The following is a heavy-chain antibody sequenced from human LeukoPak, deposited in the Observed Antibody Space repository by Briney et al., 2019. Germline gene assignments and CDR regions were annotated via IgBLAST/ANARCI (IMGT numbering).Heavy chain of an antibody. D-gene: IGHD6-6*01. CDR2: ISAYNGNT. Sequence: GASVKVSCKASGYTFTSYGISWVRQGPGQGLEWMGWISAYNGNTNYAQKLQGRVTMTTDTSTSTAYMELRSLRSDDTAVYYCAILSRYSSSSGEDYWGQGTLVTVSS. V-gene: IGHV1-18*01. J-gene: IGHJ4*02. CDR1: GYTFTSYG. CDR3: AILSRYSSSSGEDY.